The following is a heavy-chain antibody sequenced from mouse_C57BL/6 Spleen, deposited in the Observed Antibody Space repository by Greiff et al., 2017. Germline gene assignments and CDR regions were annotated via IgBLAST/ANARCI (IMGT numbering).Heavy chain of an antibody. Sequence: DVMLVESGEGLVKPGGSLKLSCAASGFTFSSYAMSWVRQTPEKRLEWVAHISSGGDYIYYADTVKGRFTITRDNARNTLYLQMSSLKSEDTAMYYCTRDPRSVSCDYWGQGTTLTVSA. CDR2: ISSGGDYI. J-gene: IGHJ2*01. CDR3: TRDPRSVSCDY. CDR1: GFTFSSYA. V-gene: IGHV5-9-1*02. D-gene: IGHD6-2*01.